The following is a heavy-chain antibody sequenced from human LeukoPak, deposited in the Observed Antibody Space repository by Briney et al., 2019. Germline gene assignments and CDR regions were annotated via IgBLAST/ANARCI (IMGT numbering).Heavy chain of an antibody. CDR2: IYYSGST. CDR3: ARDMREDGDNWFDP. J-gene: IGHJ5*02. V-gene: IGHV4-59*01. CDR1: GVSTSSYY. Sequence: SETLSLTCTVSGVSTSSYYWSWIRQPPGKGLEWIGYIYYSGSTNYNPSLKSRVTISVDTSKNQFSLKLSSVTAADTAVYYCARDMREDGDNWFDPWGQGTLVTVSS. D-gene: IGHD3-10*01.